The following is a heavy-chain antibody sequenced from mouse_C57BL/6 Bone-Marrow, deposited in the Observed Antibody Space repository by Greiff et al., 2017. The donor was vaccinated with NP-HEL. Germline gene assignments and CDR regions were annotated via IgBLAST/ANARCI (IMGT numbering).Heavy chain of an antibody. D-gene: IGHD2-4*01. CDR1: GYTFTGYW. V-gene: IGHV1-9*01. J-gene: IGHJ3*01. CDR2: ILPGSGST. CDR3: ARVYYDYDGAWFAY. Sequence: QVQLQQSGAELMKPGASVKLSCKATGYTFTGYWIEWVKQRPGHGLEWIGEILPGSGSTNYNGKFKGKATFTADTSSNTAYMQLSSLTTEDSAIYYCARVYYDYDGAWFAYWGQGTLVTVSA.